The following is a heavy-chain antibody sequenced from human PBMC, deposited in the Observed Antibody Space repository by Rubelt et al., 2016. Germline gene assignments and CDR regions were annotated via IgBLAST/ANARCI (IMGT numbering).Heavy chain of an antibody. V-gene: IGHV4-4*07. Sequence: QVQLQESGPGLVKPSETLSLTCTVSGGSISSYYWSWIRQPAGKGLEWIGRIYTSGSTNYNPSLKSRVTMSVDTSTNQFSLKLSSVTAADTAVYYCARGRNIYWSSTSCLKGFDPWGQGILVTVSS. CDR2: IYTSGST. CDR3: ARGRNIYWSSTSCLKGFDP. D-gene: IGHD2-2*01. J-gene: IGHJ5*02. CDR1: GGSISSYY.